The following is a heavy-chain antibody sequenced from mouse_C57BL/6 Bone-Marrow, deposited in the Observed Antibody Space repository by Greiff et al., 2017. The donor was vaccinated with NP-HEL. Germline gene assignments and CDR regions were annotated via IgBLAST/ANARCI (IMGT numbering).Heavy chain of an antibody. V-gene: IGHV1-26*01. CDR2: INPNKGGP. J-gene: IGHJ1*03. D-gene: IGHD1-1*01. CDR3: AERHYYGRSYWYMDD. CDR1: GYTFPDYY. Sequence: EVQLHHSGPELVKPGASVKISCKASGYTFPDYYMNWVKQSHGTSLEWIGDINPNKGGPSYNQKFKGKATLTVDKSSSTAYMELRSLTSEDSAVYYGAERHYYGRSYWYMDDWGKGTTVTVYS.